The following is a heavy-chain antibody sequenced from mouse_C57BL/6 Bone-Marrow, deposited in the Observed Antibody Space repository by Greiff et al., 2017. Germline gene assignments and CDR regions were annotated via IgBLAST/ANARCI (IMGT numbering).Heavy chain of an antibody. CDR1: GFNIKDYY. D-gene: IGHD1-1*01. J-gene: IGHJ2*01. CDR3: THYGSSYGYFDY. CDR2: IDPENGDT. Sequence: EVQLQESGAELVRPGASVKLSCTASGFNIKDYYMHWVKQRPEQGLEWIGWIDPENGDTEYDSKFQGKATITADTSSTTAYLQRSSLTSEDTAVDYGTHYGSSYGYFDYWGQGTTLTVSS. V-gene: IGHV14-4*01.